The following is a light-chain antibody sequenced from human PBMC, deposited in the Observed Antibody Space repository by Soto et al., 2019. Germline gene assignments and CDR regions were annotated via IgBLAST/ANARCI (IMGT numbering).Light chain of an antibody. Sequence: TQCLSSFSASTGYRVTITRRASQGISSYLAWYQQKPGKAPKLLIYAAYTLQSGVRSRFCVCGCGTDFALTISCLQSEDFATYSWQQYESYPRWFGHGTRVE. V-gene: IGKV1-8*01. J-gene: IGKJ1*01. CDR1: QGISSY. CDR3: QQYESYPRW. CDR2: AAY.